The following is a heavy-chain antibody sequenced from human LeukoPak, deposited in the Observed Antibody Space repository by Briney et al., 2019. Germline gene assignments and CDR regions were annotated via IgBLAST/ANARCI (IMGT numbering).Heavy chain of an antibody. D-gene: IGHD4-17*01. V-gene: IGHV4-59*01. J-gene: IGHJ4*02. CDR2: IYYSGST. CDR1: GGSFSGYY. CDR3: ARGATVTHLLGY. Sequence: PSETLSLTCAVYGGSFSGYYWSWIRQPPGKGLEWIGYIYYSGSTNYNPSLKSRVTISVDTSKNQFSLKLSSVTAADTAVYYCARGATVTHLLGYWGQGTLVTVSS.